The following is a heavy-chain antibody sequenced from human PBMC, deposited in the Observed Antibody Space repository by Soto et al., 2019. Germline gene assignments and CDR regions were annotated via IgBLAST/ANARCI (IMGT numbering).Heavy chain of an antibody. J-gene: IGHJ6*02. CDR2: INHSGST. CDR3: ARDILGYCSSTSCYTRPYYYYGMDV. Sequence: SETLSLTCAVYGGSFSGYYWSWMRQPPGKGLEWIGEINHSGSTNYNPSLKSRVTISVDTSKNQFSLKLSSVTAADMAVYYCARDILGYCSSTSCYTRPYYYYGMDVWGQGTTVTVSS. D-gene: IGHD2-2*02. V-gene: IGHV4-34*01. CDR1: GGSFSGYY.